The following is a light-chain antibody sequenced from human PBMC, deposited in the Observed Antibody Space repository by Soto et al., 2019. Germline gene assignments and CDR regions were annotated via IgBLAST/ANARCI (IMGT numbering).Light chain of an antibody. J-gene: IGLJ2*01. CDR1: SRDIGAYDF. V-gene: IGLV2-11*01. Sequence: QSALTQPRSVSGSPGQSVTISCAGTSRDIGAYDFVSWYQQHPGKAPKVMIYDVIRRPSGVPDRFSGSKSGNTASLTISGLQAEDEADYYCCSHAGSYTLVFGGGTKLTVL. CDR3: CSHAGSYTLV. CDR2: DVI.